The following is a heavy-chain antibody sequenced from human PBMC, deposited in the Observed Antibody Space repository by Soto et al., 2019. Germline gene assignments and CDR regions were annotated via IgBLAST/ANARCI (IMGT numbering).Heavy chain of an antibody. J-gene: IGHJ4*02. Sequence: EVQLLESGGGLEQPGGSLRLSCAASGFTFSYYAMSWVRQAPGKGLEWVSSIRGSGGSTYYADSVKGRFTISRATSTNTLYLQMNSLRAEDTAVYYCAREPNYYFDYWGQGALVTVSS. CDR3: AREPNYYFDY. CDR1: GFTFSYYA. CDR2: IRGSGGST. V-gene: IGHV3-23*01.